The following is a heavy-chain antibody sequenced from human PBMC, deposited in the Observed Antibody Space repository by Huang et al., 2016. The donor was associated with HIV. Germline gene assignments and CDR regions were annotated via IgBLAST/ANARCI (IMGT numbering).Heavy chain of an antibody. Sequence: QVQLVESGGGVVQPGGSLRLACAASGFTFSNDPMHWVRQAPGKGLEWVAVISYGDGSTTYFADSVKGRFIISRDNSKNTVYLQMSSLRADDTAVFYCARDVLRGLGYFDVWGRGTLVTVSS. J-gene: IGHJ2*01. CDR1: GFTFSNDP. CDR2: ISYGDGSTT. V-gene: IGHV3-30-3*01. D-gene: IGHD4-17*01. CDR3: ARDVLRGLGYFDV.